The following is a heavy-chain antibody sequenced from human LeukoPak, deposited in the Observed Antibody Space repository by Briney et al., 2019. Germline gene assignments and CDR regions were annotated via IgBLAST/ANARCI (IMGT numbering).Heavy chain of an antibody. CDR1: GGSISSYY. D-gene: IGHD3-3*01. Sequence: SETLSLTCTVSGGSISSYYWSWIRQPPGKGLEWIGYIYYSGRTNYNPSLKSRVTISVDTSKNQFSLKLSSVTAADTAVYYCARAVYYDFWSGYYGVGYYYYYMDVWGKGTTVTVSS. J-gene: IGHJ6*03. V-gene: IGHV4-59*01. CDR3: ARAVYYDFWSGYYGVGYYYYYMDV. CDR2: IYYSGRT.